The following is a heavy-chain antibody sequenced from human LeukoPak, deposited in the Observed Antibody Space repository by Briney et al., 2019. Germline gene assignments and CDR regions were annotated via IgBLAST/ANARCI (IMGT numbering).Heavy chain of an antibody. D-gene: IGHD2/OR15-2a*01. CDR3: ARLRKNMGLDY. CDR1: GFTFSSYS. V-gene: IGHV3-48*04. J-gene: IGHJ4*02. Sequence: GGSLRLSCAASGFTFSSYSMNWVRQAPGKGLEWVSYISSSGSTIYYADSVKGRFTISRDNAKNSLYLQMNSLRAEDTAVYYCARLRKNMGLDYWGQGTLVTVSA. CDR2: ISSSGSTI.